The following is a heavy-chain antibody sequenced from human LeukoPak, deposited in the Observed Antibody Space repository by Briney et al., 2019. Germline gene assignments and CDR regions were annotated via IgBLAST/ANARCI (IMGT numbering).Heavy chain of an antibody. J-gene: IGHJ5*02. CDR3: AREGGSQGGFDP. CDR1: GGSISSYY. D-gene: IGHD1-26*01. Sequence: PSETLSLTCTVSGGSISSYYWSWIRQPPGEGLEWIGHIYYSGSTNYNPSLKSRVTIPVDTSKNQFSLKLSSVTAADTAVYYCAREGGSQGGFDPWGQGTLVTVSS. V-gene: IGHV4-59*01. CDR2: IYYSGST.